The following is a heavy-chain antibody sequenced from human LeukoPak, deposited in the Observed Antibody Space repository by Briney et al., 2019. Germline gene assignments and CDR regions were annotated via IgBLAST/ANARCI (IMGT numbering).Heavy chain of an antibody. Sequence: VESLKISCKGSGYSFTSYWIGWVRQMPGKGLEWMGIIYPGDSDTRYSPSFQGQVTISADKSISTAYLQWSSLKASDTAMYYCARLKYSSSWFRYFDYWGQGTLVTVSS. D-gene: IGHD6-13*01. CDR1: GYSFTSYW. CDR3: ARLKYSSSWFRYFDY. CDR2: IYPGDSDT. V-gene: IGHV5-51*01. J-gene: IGHJ4*02.